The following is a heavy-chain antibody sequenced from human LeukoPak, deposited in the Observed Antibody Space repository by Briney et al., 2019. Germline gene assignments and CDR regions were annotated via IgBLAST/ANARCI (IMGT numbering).Heavy chain of an antibody. CDR1: GYTFTGYY. CDR3: ARVVVVSVGTTKILDS. D-gene: IGHD2-2*01. CDR2: INPNSDGI. V-gene: IGHV1-2*02. Sequence: ASVKVSCKASGYTFTGYYMHWVRQAPGQGLEWMGWINPNSDGINYVQKFQGRVTMTRDTSSSTAYMELNGLGSDDTAVYYCARVVVVSVGTTKILDSWGQGTLVTVSS. J-gene: IGHJ4*02.